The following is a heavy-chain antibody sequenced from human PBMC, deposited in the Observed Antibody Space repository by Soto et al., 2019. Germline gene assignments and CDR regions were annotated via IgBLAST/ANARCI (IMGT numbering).Heavy chain of an antibody. CDR3: AKGGRKWLVTSDFNY. D-gene: IGHD6-19*01. V-gene: IGHV3-30*18. J-gene: IGHJ4*02. CDR1: GFTFSDYA. Sequence: VQLVESGGGVVQPGRSLRLSCAASGFTFSDYAMHWFRQAPGKGLEWVAVVAHDGRNTHYADSVKGRFTISRDSSKNTVSLEMTRLRAADTAVYYCAKGGRKWLVTSDFNYWGQGALVTVSS. CDR2: VAHDGRNT.